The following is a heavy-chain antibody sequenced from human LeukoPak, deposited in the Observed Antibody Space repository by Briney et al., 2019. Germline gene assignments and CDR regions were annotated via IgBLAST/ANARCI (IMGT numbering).Heavy chain of an antibody. CDR2: INPNSGGT. J-gene: IGHJ5*02. D-gene: IGHD3-3*01. CDR1: GYTFTGYY. Sequence: ASVKVSCKASGYTFTGYYMHWVRQAPGQGLEWMGWINPNSGGTNYAQKFQGRVTMTRDTSISTAYMELSRLRSDDTAVYYCARDVGDFWSGYYYWFDPWGQGTLVTVSS. V-gene: IGHV1-2*02. CDR3: ARDVGDFWSGYYYWFDP.